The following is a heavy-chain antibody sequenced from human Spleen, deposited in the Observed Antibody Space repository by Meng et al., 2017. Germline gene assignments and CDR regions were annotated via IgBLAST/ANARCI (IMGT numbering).Heavy chain of an antibody. CDR3: ARRDYYGPIGY. CDR2: INHSGST. CDR1: GGSFSGYY. Sequence: QGQLQQWGAGLLKPSETLSLTCAVYGGSFSGYYWSWIRQPPGKGLEWIGEINHSGSTNYNPSLKSRVTISVDTSKNQFSLKLSSVTAADTAVYYCARRDYYGPIGYWGQGTLVTVSS. D-gene: IGHD3-10*01. J-gene: IGHJ4*02. V-gene: IGHV4-34*02.